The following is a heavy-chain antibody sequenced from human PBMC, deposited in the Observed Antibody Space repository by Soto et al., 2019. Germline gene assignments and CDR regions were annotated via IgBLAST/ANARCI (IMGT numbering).Heavy chain of an antibody. CDR1: GGSFSGYY. CDR2: INHSGST. Sequence: SETLSLTCAVYGGSFSGYYWSWIRQPPGKGLEWIGEINHSGSTNYNPPLKSRVTISVDTSKNQFSLKLSSLTAADTAVYYCARGFPNPTGLRTSQTANTMVRGRRTYGMDVWGQGTTVTVSS. V-gene: IGHV4-34*01. CDR3: ARGFPNPTGLRTSQTANTMVRGRRTYGMDV. J-gene: IGHJ6*02. D-gene: IGHD3-10*01.